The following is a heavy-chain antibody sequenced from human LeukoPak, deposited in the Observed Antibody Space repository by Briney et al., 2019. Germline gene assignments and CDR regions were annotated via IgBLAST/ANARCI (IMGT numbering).Heavy chain of an antibody. J-gene: IGHJ4*02. D-gene: IGHD3-10*01. CDR2: IGTVGDP. CDR1: GFTFSRYD. Sequence: GGSLILSCAASGFTFSRYDMHWVRQATGKGLEWVSAIGTVGDPYYPGSVKGRFTISRDNVKNSLYLQMNSLRAEDTAVYYCARAYYGSPFDYWGQGTLVTVSS. V-gene: IGHV3-13*05. CDR3: ARAYYGSPFDY.